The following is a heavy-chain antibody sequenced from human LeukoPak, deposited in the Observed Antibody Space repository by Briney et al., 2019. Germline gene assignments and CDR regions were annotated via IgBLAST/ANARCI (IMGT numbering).Heavy chain of an antibody. J-gene: IGHJ6*02. CDR1: GFTVTSNY. V-gene: IGHV3-66*01. Sequence: PGGSLRLSCAASGFTVTSNYMSWVRQAPGKGLEWVSVIFSGGSTYYAESVKGRFTISRDNSKNTLYLQMNSLRAEDTAVYYCARDRDGYNLGYYYYYGMDVWGQGTTVTVSS. D-gene: IGHD5-24*01. CDR3: ARDRDGYNLGYYYYYGMDV. CDR2: IFSGGST.